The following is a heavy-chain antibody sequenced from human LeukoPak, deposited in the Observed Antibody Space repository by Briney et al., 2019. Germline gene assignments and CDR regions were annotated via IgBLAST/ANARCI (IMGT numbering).Heavy chain of an antibody. V-gene: IGHV4-61*02. D-gene: IGHD5-18*01. CDR2: IYISGST. CDR3: ARGYSYGPNYFDY. Sequence: SETLSLTCTVSGASISGGSYYWNWIRQPAGKGLEWIGLIYISGSTNYNPSLKSRVTISIDTSKTQFSLKLSSVTAADTAVYYCARGYSYGPNYFDYWGQGTLVTVSS. J-gene: IGHJ4*02. CDR1: GASISGGSYY.